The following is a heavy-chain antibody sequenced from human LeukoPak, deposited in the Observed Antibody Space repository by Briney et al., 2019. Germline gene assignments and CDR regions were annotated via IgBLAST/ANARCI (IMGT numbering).Heavy chain of an antibody. CDR1: GFTFSSYW. CDR2: INSDGSST. Sequence: GGSLRLSCAASGFTFSSYWMHWVRQAPGKGLVWVSRINSDGSSTSYADSVKGRFTISRDNAKNTLYLQMNSLKTEDTAVYYCTTDAKDYFDFWGQGSLVTVSS. CDR3: TTDAKDYFDF. V-gene: IGHV3-74*01. J-gene: IGHJ4*02.